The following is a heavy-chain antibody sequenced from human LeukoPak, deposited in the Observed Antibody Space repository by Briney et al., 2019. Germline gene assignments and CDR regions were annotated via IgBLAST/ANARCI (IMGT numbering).Heavy chain of an antibody. J-gene: IGHJ4*02. CDR1: GYTFTSYY. CDR2: INPSGGST. CDR3: ARAHLSDYFDY. V-gene: IGHV1-46*01. D-gene: IGHD2/OR15-2a*01. Sequence: ASVKVSCKASGYTFTSYYMHWVRQAPGQGLEWMGIINPSGGSTTYAQKFQGRVTMTRDMSTDTVYMDLISLRSEDTAEYYCARAHLSDYFDYWGQGTLVTVSS.